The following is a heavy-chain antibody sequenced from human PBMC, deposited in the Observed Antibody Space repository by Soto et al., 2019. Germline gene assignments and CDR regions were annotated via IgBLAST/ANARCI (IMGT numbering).Heavy chain of an antibody. D-gene: IGHD6-19*01. CDR2: ISGSGANS. CDR3: ANWVEGSHVCFHY. Sequence: GGSLRLSCGASGFFVSAYAMTWARRAQGTGLEWVSSISGSGANSYYEDSVQGRFTISRDNSKNKLYLQMNSLIAEDTGVYYCANWVEGSHVCFHYWGRGTLVTVSS. CDR1: GFFVSAYA. V-gene: IGHV3-23*01. J-gene: IGHJ4*02.